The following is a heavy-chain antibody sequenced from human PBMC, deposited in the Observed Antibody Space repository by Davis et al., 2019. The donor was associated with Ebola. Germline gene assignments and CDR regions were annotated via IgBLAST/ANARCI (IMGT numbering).Heavy chain of an antibody. V-gene: IGHV3-30*18. CDR2: ISYDGSNK. CDR3: AKVQASHYYGSGSSFDY. CDR1: GFTFSTYD. D-gene: IGHD3-10*01. J-gene: IGHJ4*02. Sequence: GESLKISCAASGFTFSTYDMHWVRQAPGKGLEWVAVISYDGSNKYYVDSVKGRFTISRDNSKNTLYLQMNNVRDEDTAVYYCAKVQASHYYGSGSSFDYWGQGTLVTVSS.